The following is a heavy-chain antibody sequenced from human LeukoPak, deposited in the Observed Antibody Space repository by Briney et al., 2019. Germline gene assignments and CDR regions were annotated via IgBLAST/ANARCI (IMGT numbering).Heavy chain of an antibody. CDR1: RGSISSGGHY. V-gene: IGHV4-31*03. CDR3: ARVSFTYGPLDS. CDR2: TYFTGST. J-gene: IGHJ4*02. Sequence: SETLSLTCNVSRGSISSGGHYWSWIRQRPGKGLEWMGYTYFTGSTYYNPSLQSRLIISADTSMTQFSLRLRSVTAADTAVYYCARVSFTYGPLDSWGPGILVTVSS. D-gene: IGHD4-17*01.